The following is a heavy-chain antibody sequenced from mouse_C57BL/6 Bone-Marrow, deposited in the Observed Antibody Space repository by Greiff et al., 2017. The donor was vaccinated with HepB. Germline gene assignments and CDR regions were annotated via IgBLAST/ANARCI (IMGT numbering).Heavy chain of an antibody. V-gene: IGHV1-81*01. J-gene: IGHJ3*01. Sequence: QVQLQQSGAELARPGASVKLSCKASGYTFTSYGISWVKQRTGQGLEWIGEIYPRSGNTYYNEKLKGKATLTADKSSSTAYMELRSLTSEDSAVYFCARGRWLLLAYWGQGTLVTVSA. CDR2: IYPRSGNT. CDR1: GYTFTSYG. CDR3: ARGRWLLLAY. D-gene: IGHD2-3*01.